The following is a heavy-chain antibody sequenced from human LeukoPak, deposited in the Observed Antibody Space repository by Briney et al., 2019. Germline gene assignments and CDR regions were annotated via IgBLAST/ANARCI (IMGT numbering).Heavy chain of an antibody. Sequence: QTGGSLRLSCVASGFTFSSYGMSWVRQAPGKGLEWVSGIIYSGDSTYYIDSVKGRFTISRDNSKNTLYVQVNSLGTEDTAAYYCAKGSYYDSSGSFYFDYWGQGTLVTVSS. D-gene: IGHD3-22*01. CDR2: IIYSGDST. J-gene: IGHJ4*02. V-gene: IGHV3-23*01. CDR1: GFTFSSYG. CDR3: AKGSYYDSSGSFYFDY.